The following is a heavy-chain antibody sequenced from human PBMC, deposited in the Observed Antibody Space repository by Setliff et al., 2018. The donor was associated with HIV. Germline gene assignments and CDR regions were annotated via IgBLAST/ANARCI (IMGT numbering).Heavy chain of an antibody. CDR2: IYYTGST. CDR1: GASISSSSHH. V-gene: IGHV4-39*01. CDR3: ARIVRWELVATSTFFYYYMDV. J-gene: IGHJ6*03. Sequence: SETLSLTCTVSGASISSSSHHWAWIRQPPGKGLEYIGNIYYTGSTHHNPSLESRVATTVDTSKNQFSLKLSSVTAADTAVYYCARIVRWELVATSTFFYYYMDVWGKGTTVTVSS. D-gene: IGHD1-26*01.